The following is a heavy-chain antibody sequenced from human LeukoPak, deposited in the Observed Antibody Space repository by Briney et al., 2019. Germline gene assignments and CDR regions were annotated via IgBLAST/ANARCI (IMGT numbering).Heavy chain of an antibody. Sequence: GGSLRLSCAASGFTFSSYALSWVRQAPGKGPEWVSGISGSGGGTYYAHSVKGRFTISRDNSKNTLYLQMNSLRAEDTAVYYCAQIVRRAVTTQIDDYWGQGTLVTVSS. CDR3: AQIVRRAVTTQIDDY. CDR1: GFTFSSYA. J-gene: IGHJ4*02. D-gene: IGHD4-11*01. CDR2: ISGSGGGT. V-gene: IGHV3-23*01.